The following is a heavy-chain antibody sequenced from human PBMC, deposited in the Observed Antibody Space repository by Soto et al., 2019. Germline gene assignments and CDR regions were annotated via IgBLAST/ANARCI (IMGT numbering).Heavy chain of an antibody. CDR2: FDPEDGET. V-gene: IGHV1-24*01. CDR3: ATATGVIRGPPPLEMATINNWFDP. D-gene: IGHD5-12*01. CDR1: VYTLTELS. J-gene: IGHJ5*02. Sequence: ASVKVSCKVSVYTLTELSMHWVRQAPGKGLEWMGGFDPEDGETIYAQKFQGRVTMTEDTSTDTAYMELSSLRSEDTAVYYCATATGVIRGPPPLEMATINNWFDPWGQGTLVTVSS.